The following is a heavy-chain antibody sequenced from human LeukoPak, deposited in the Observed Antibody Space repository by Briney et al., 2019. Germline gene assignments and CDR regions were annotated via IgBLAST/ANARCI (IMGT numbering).Heavy chain of an antibody. V-gene: IGHV3-23*01. D-gene: IGHD3-10*01. J-gene: IGHJ3*02. CDR1: GFTFSSYA. CDR2: VSLRGDIA. Sequence: GGSLRLSCAASGFTFSSYAMSWVRQAPGQGLEWVSGVSLRGDIAKLADSVKGRFTISRDNSKNTLFLQMDSLRADDTATYYCVKGGWFGQSSSDVFNMWGQGTMVTVSS. CDR3: VKGGWFGQSSSDVFNM.